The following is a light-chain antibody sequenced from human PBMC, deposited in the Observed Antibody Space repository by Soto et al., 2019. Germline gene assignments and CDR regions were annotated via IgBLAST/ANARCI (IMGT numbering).Light chain of an antibody. CDR2: GAS. V-gene: IGKV3-20*01. J-gene: IGKJ1*01. CDR3: QQYNNWPRT. Sequence: IVCTHYPSTLSLSPVERAPLSCRASQTISGTYLAWYQQKPGQAPRLLIYGASSRATGIPDRFSGSGSGTDFTLTIDSLQSEDFAVYYCQQYNNWPRTFGQGTKVDIK. CDR1: QTISGTY.